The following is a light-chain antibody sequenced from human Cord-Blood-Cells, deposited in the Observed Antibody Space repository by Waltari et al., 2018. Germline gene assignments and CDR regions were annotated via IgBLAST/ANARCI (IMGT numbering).Light chain of an antibody. CDR1: SSAVGSCNL. V-gene: IGLV2-23*01. CDR3: CSYAGSIIVV. J-gene: IGLJ3*02. Sequence: QSALTQPASVSGSPGQSITISCTGTSSAVGSCNLDSWYQQNPGKDPKLILYEGIQRPSGVSNRFAGSKSGKTTSLRFSGLQVEDESDYYCCSYAGSIIVVFGGGTKLTVL. CDR2: EGI.